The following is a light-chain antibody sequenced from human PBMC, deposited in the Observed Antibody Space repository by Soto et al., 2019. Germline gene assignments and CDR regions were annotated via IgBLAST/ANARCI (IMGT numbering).Light chain of an antibody. Sequence: QSALTQPPSASGSPGQSVTISCTGTSSDVGGYNYVSWYQQHPGKAPKLMIHEVNKRPSGVPDRFSGSKSGNTASLTVSGLQAEDEADYYCASSAVTNNLYVFGTGTKLTVL. CDR3: ASSAVTNNLYV. CDR2: EVN. J-gene: IGLJ1*01. V-gene: IGLV2-8*01. CDR1: SSDVGGYNY.